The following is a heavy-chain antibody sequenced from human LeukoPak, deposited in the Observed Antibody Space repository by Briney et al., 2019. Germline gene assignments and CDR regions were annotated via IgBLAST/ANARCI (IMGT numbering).Heavy chain of an antibody. V-gene: IGHV1-2*06. CDR3: ARESSSGWTDLDY. D-gene: IGHD6-19*01. J-gene: IGHJ4*02. CDR1: GYTFTGYY. CDR2: INPNSGGT. Sequence: GASVKVSCKASGYTFTGYYMHLVRQAPGQGLEWMGRINPNSGGTNYAQKFQGRVTMTRDTSISTAYMELSRLRSDDTAVYYCARESSSGWTDLDYWGQGTLVTVSS.